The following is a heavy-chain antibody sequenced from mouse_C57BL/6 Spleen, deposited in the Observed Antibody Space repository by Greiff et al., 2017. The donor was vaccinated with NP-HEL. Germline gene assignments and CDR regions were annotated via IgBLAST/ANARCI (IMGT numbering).Heavy chain of an antibody. CDR2: ISDGGSYT. J-gene: IGHJ2*01. CDR3: ARSRPNWDGDYFDY. Sequence: DVKLVESGGGLVKPGGSLKLSCAASGFTFSSYAMSWVRQTPEKRLEWVATISDGGSYTYYPDNVKGRFTISRDNAKNNLYLQMSHLKSEDTAMYYCARSRPNWDGDYFDYWGQGTTLTVSS. D-gene: IGHD4-1*01. CDR1: GFTFSSYA. V-gene: IGHV5-4*03.